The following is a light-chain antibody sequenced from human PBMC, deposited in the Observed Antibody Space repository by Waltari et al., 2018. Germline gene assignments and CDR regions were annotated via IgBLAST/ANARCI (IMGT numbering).Light chain of an antibody. CDR3: QQYGSSPGT. CDR1: QSVSSRY. CDR2: GAS. Sequence: EIVLTQPPGTLSLSPGESATFSCRASQSVSSRYLDRYQQKPGQAHRPLIYGASSRATGIPDSFSGSWSGTDFTLTISRLGPEDFAVYYCQQYGSSPGTFGQGTKLEI. V-gene: IGKV3-20*01. J-gene: IGKJ2*02.